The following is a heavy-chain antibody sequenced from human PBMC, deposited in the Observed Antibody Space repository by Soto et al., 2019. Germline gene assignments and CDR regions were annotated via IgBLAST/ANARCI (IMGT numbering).Heavy chain of an antibody. CDR3: TTPYYDFWSGPARDYYYGMDV. D-gene: IGHD3-3*01. J-gene: IGHJ6*02. CDR2: IKSKTDGGTT. V-gene: IGHV3-15*07. CDR1: GFNFSNAG. Sequence: GGSQRLSCAAAGFNFSNAGRNWVRQATGKGLEWVGRIKSKTDGGTTDYAAPVKGRFTISRDDSKNTLYLQMNSLKTEDTAVYYCTTPYYDFWSGPARDYYYGMDVWGQGTTVTVSS.